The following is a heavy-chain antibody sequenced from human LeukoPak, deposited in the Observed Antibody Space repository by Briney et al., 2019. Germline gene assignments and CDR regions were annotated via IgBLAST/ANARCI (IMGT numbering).Heavy chain of an antibody. CDR3: AELGITMVGGG. CDR1: GFTVSSSY. J-gene: IGHJ6*04. Sequence: PGGSLRLSCAASGFTVSSSYMSWVRQAPGKGLEWVSYISSSGSTIYYADSVKGRFTISRDNAKNSLYLQMNSLGAEDKAVYCCAELGITMVGGGWGKGTTVTISS. CDR2: ISSSGSTI. D-gene: IGHD3-10*02. V-gene: IGHV3-11*01.